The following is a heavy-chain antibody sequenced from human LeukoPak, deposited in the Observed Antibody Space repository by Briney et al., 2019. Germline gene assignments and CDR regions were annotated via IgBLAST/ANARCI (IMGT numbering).Heavy chain of an antibody. Sequence: GGSLRLSCAASGFTFSDYYMSWIRQAPGKGLEWVSYISSSSSYTNCADSVKGRFTISRDNAKNSLYLQMNSLRAEDTAVYYCARDSYYGSGIDYWGQGTLVTVSS. CDR2: ISSSSSYT. CDR1: GFTFSDYY. CDR3: ARDSYYGSGIDY. J-gene: IGHJ4*02. V-gene: IGHV3-11*06. D-gene: IGHD3-10*01.